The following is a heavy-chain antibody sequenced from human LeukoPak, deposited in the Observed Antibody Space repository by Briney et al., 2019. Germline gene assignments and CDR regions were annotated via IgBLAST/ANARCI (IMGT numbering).Heavy chain of an antibody. D-gene: IGHD2-15*01. Sequence: GESLNISCKGSGYSFTTYWIGWVRQMPGKGLEWMGIIYPGDSDIRYSPSFQGQVTISADKAISTAYLQWSSLKASDSSMYYGARRGTERTCSGGTCYYDYWGQGTLVTVSS. CDR3: ARRGTERTCSGGTCYYDY. V-gene: IGHV5-51*01. J-gene: IGHJ4*02. CDR2: IYPGDSDI. CDR1: GYSFTTYW.